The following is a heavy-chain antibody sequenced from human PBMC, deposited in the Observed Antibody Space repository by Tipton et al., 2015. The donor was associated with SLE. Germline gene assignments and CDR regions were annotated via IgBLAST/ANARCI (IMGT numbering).Heavy chain of an antibody. CDR2: IYPGDSDT. CDR3: ARQIEYSSSWYPPSDY. V-gene: IGHV5-51*01. D-gene: IGHD6-13*01. CDR1: GYSFTSYW. J-gene: IGHJ4*02. Sequence: QSGPEVKKPGESLKISCKGSGYSFTSYWIGWVRQMPGKGLEWMGIIYPGDSDTRYSPSFQGQVTISADKSISTAYLQWSSLKASDTAMYYCARQIEYSSSWYPPSDYWGQGTLVTVSS.